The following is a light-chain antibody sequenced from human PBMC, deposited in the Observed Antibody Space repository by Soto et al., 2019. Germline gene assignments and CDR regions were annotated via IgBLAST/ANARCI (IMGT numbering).Light chain of an antibody. Sequence: QSVLTQPPSVSGAPGQRVTISCTGSSSNTGAGYDVNWYQQLPGTAPKLLIYGNSNRPSGVPDRFSGSKSGTSASLAITGLQAEDEADYYCQSYDSSLSGHVFGAGTKVTVL. CDR3: QSYDSSLSGHV. CDR1: SSNTGAGYD. J-gene: IGLJ1*01. V-gene: IGLV1-40*01. CDR2: GNS.